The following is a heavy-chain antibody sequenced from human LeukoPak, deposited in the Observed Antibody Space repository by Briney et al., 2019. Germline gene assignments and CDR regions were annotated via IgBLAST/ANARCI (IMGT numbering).Heavy chain of an antibody. Sequence: GGSLRLSCAASGFTFSSYSMNWVRQAPGKGLEWVSYISSSSSTIYYADSVKGRFTISRDNAKNSLYLQMNSLRAEDTAVYYCARERSAWGDYYDSSGYPGVPYNWFDPWGQGILVTVSS. D-gene: IGHD3-22*01. J-gene: IGHJ5*02. CDR2: ISSSSSTI. CDR3: ARERSAWGDYYDSSGYPGVPYNWFDP. V-gene: IGHV3-48*04. CDR1: GFTFSSYS.